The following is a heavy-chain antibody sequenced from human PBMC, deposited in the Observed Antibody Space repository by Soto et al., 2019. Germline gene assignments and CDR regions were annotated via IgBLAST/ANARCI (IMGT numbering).Heavy chain of an antibody. CDR1: GYTFTSYG. D-gene: IGHD6-19*01. V-gene: IGHV1-18*01. CDR2: ISAYNGNT. J-gene: IGHJ3*02. Sequence: ASVKVSCKASGYTFTSYGISWVRQAPGQGLERMGWISAYNGNTNYAQKLQGRVTMTTDTSTSTAYMELRSLRSDETAVYYCAGDRQWLHRPMGAFDIWGQGTMVTVSS. CDR3: AGDRQWLHRPMGAFDI.